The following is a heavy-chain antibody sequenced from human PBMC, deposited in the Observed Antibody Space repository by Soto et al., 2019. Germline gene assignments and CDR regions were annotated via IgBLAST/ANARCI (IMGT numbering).Heavy chain of an antibody. CDR2: IYYSGST. CDR1: GGSISSGDYY. V-gene: IGHV4-30-4*01. Sequence: SETLSLTCTVSGGSISSGDYYWSWIRQPPGKGLEWIGYIYYSGSTYYNPSLKSRVTISVDTSKNQFSLKLSSVTAADTAVYYCASFYYYDSSGYYYRFEYFQHWGQGTLVTVSS. J-gene: IGHJ1*01. D-gene: IGHD3-22*01. CDR3: ASFYYYDSSGYYYRFEYFQH.